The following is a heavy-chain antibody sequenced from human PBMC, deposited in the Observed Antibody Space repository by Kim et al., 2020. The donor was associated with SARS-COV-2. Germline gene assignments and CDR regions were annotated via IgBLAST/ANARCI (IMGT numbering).Heavy chain of an antibody. J-gene: IGHJ4*02. D-gene: IGHD6-19*01. Sequence: GGSLRLSCAASGFTFSSYGMHWVRQAPGKGLEWVAVISYDGSNKYYADSVKGRFTISRDNSKNTLYLQMNSLRAEDTAVYYCARVLRQWLAADLDYWGQGTLVTVSS. CDR1: GFTFSSYG. CDR2: ISYDGSNK. CDR3: ARVLRQWLAADLDY. V-gene: IGHV3-33*05.